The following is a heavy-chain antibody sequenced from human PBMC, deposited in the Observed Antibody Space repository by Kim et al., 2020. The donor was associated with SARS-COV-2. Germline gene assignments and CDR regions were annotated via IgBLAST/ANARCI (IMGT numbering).Heavy chain of an antibody. CDR3: ARGVRYVDWLSDRDYYGMDV. J-gene: IGHJ6*02. D-gene: IGHD3-9*01. CDR2: INAGNGNT. Sequence: ASVKVSCKASGYTFTSYAMHWVRQAPGQRLEWMGWINAGNGNTKYSQKFQGRVTITRDTSASTAYMELSSLRSEDTAVYYCARGVRYVDWLSDRDYYGMDVWGQGTTVTVSS. V-gene: IGHV1-3*01. CDR1: GYTFTSYA.